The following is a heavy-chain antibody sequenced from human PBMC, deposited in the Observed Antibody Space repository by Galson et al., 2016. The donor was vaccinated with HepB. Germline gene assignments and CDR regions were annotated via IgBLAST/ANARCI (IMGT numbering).Heavy chain of an antibody. CDR1: GISVSSDSYY. Sequence: SETLSLTCTVSGISVSSDSYYWSWVRQTPGKGLEWISYMSNTGRTRYSPSLDSRVTTSLETSKNQFSLMLNSVTDADTAVYYCAGDIGVVLGRWWGQGTLVTVSS. J-gene: IGHJ4*02. CDR2: MSNTGRT. V-gene: IGHV4-61*01. D-gene: IGHD2-21*01. CDR3: AGDIGVVLGRW.